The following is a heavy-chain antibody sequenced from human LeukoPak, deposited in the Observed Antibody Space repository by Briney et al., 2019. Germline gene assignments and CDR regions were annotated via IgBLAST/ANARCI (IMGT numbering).Heavy chain of an antibody. CDR2: ISGSGGST. J-gene: IGHJ4*02. CDR1: GFTFSSYA. Sequence: GGSLRLSCAASGFTFSSYALSWVRQAPGKGLEWVSGISGSGGSTHYADSVKGRFTISRDNSKNSLYLQMNSLRAEDTAVYYCARDIVPPGIFWDYWGQGTLVTVSS. CDR3: ARDIVPPGIFWDY. V-gene: IGHV3-23*01. D-gene: IGHD2-2*01.